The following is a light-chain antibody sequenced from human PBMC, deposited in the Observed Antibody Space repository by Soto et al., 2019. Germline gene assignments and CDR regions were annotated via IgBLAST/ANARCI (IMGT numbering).Light chain of an antibody. CDR2: EDN. CDR3: CSYAGSSSSSDV. Sequence: QSALTQPASVSGSPGQSITISCTGTNSDVGTYNLVSWYQQHPGKAPKLMIYEDNKRPSGISIRFSGSKSGNTASLTISGLQSEDEADYYCCSYAGSSSSSDVFGTGTKLTVL. V-gene: IGLV2-23*01. CDR1: NSDVGTYNL. J-gene: IGLJ1*01.